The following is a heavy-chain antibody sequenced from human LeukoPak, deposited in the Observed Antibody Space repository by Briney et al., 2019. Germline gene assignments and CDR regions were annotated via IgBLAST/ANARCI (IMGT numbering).Heavy chain of an antibody. J-gene: IGHJ6*02. CDR3: ARGGSRLLLWFGEPLHYYYYGMDV. Sequence: SETLSLTCAVYGGSFSGYYWSWIRQPPGKGLERIGEINHSGSTNYSPSLKSRVTISVDTSKNQFSLKLSSVTAADTAVYYCARGGSRLLLWFGEPLHYYYYGMDVWGQGTTVTVSS. CDR2: INHSGST. CDR1: GGSFSGYY. V-gene: IGHV4-34*01. D-gene: IGHD3-10*01.